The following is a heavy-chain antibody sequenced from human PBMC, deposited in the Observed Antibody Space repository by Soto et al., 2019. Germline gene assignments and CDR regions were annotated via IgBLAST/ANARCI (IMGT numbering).Heavy chain of an antibody. CDR3: ARGGRGGGVGY. CDR2: INHRGST. V-gene: IGHV4-34*01. J-gene: IGHJ4*02. D-gene: IGHD1-26*01. Sequence: QVQLQQWGAGLLKPSETLSLTCAVYGGSFSGYYWSWIRQPPGKGLEWIGEINHRGSTNYNPSLKSRVTISVDTSKNQFSLKLSSVTAADTAVYYCARGGRGGGVGYWGQGTLVTVSS. CDR1: GGSFSGYY.